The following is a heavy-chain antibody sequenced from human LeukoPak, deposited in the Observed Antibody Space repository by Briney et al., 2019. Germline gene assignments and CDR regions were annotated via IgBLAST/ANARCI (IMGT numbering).Heavy chain of an antibody. CDR2: INHSGST. J-gene: IGHJ6*03. D-gene: IGHD4-17*01. Sequence: SETLSLTCTVSGGSISSGCYYWSWIRQPAGKGLEWIGEINHSGSTNYNPSLKSRVTISVDTSKDQFSLKLSSVIAADTAVYYCARGRYGDYPDYYYYYMDVWGKGTTVTVSS. V-gene: IGHV4-61*10. CDR1: GGSISSGCYY. CDR3: ARGRYGDYPDYYYYYMDV.